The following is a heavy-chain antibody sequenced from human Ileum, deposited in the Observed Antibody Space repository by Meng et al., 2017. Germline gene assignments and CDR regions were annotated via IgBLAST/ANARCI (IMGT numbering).Heavy chain of an antibody. CDR1: CFGFTGPW. V-gene: IGHV3-15*01. Sequence: GESLKISCAASCFGFTGPWLSWVRQVPGKGLEWVGRIKSKSSGGTTDYIVPVKGRFTISRDDSKDTLYLQMNSLKTEDSGGYYCTEDRFGSGSYYFAFWGQGTLVTVSS. CDR3: TEDRFGSGSYYFAF. D-gene: IGHD3-10*01. CDR2: IKSKSSGGTT. J-gene: IGHJ4*02.